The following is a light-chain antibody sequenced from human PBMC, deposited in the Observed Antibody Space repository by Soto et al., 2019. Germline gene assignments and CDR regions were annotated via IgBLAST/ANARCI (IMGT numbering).Light chain of an antibody. J-gene: IGLJ3*02. V-gene: IGLV2-11*01. Sequence: QSALTQPRSVSGSPGQSVTISCTGTSSDVGGYNYVSWYQQHPGKAPKLMIYGVSKWPSGVPDRFSGSKSGNTASLTISGLQAEDEADYYCCSYAGSYTWVFGGGTKLPS. CDR1: SSDVGGYNY. CDR3: CSYAGSYTWV. CDR2: GVS.